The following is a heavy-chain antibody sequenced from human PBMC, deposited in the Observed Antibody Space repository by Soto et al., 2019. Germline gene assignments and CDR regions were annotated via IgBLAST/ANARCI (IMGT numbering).Heavy chain of an antibody. CDR1: GGSISSYY. J-gene: IGHJ1*01. CDR2: IYYSGST. D-gene: IGHD5-18*01. CDR3: ARDNGYRYGYTPDH. Sequence: SDTLSLTCTVSGGSISSYYWSWIRQPPGKGLEWIGYIYYSGSTNYNPSLKSRVTISVDTSKNQFSLKLSSVTAADTAVYFCARDNGYRYGYTPDHSAQGPPRIVS. V-gene: IGHV4-59*01.